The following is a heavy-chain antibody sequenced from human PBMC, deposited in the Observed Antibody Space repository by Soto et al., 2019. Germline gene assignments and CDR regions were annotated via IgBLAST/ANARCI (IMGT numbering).Heavy chain of an antibody. D-gene: IGHD3-3*02. CDR2: ITSSGSYV. CDR1: GFTFSRNT. Sequence: EVQLVESGGGLVKPGGSLRLSCVTSGFTFSRNTMNWVRQAPGKGLEWVASITSSGSYVYYADSVKGRFSASRDNANNSLSLQMNSLRPDDTAGYFCVKDEGIEAMDVWGQGTTVSVSS. CDR3: VKDEGIEAMDV. J-gene: IGHJ6*02. V-gene: IGHV3-21*01.